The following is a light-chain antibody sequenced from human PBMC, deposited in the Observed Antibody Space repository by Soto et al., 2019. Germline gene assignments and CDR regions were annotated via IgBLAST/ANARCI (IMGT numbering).Light chain of an antibody. J-gene: IGLJ1*01. CDR2: GNS. Sequence: QSALTQPPSVSGAPGQRVTISCTGSSSNIGAGYDVHWYQQPPGSAPKLLIYGNSNRPSGVPDRLSGSKSGSSASLAITGLQAEDEADYYCQSYDSSLSGYVFGTGTKVTVL. V-gene: IGLV1-40*01. CDR1: SSNIGAGYD. CDR3: QSYDSSLSGYV.